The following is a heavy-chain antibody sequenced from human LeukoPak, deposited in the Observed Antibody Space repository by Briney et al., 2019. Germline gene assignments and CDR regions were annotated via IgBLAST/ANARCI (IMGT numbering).Heavy chain of an antibody. V-gene: IGHV3-23*01. D-gene: IGHD3-10*01. Sequence: GGSLRLSCAASGFTFSFYAMSWVRQAPGKGLEWASGISGSGANTYYADSVKGRFTISRDNSKSTLYLQMNSLRIEDTGFYYCTRDMIRGVPDYIDYWGQGTLVTVSS. CDR2: ISGSGANT. J-gene: IGHJ4*02. CDR1: GFTFSFYA. CDR3: TRDMIRGVPDYIDY.